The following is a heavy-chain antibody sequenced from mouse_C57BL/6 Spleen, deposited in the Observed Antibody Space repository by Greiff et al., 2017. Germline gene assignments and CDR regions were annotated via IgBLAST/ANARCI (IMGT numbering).Heavy chain of an antibody. D-gene: IGHD4-1*01. CDR3: ARDPGEGDFDY. CDR2: ISDGGSYT. CDR1: GFTFSSYA. J-gene: IGHJ2*01. Sequence: EVKLMESGGGLVKPGGSLKLSCAASGFTFSSYAMSWVRQTPEKRLEWVATISDGGSYTYYPDNVKGRFTISRDNAKNNLYLQMSHLKSEDTAMYYCARDPGEGDFDYWGQGTTLTVSS. V-gene: IGHV5-4*01.